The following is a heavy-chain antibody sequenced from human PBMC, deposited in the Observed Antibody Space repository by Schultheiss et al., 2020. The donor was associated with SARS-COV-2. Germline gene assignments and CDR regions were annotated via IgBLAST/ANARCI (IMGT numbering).Heavy chain of an antibody. V-gene: IGHV3-30*04. Sequence: GGSLRLSCAASGFTFSTYAMPLVRQAPGKGLEWVALISYDGNNKYYADSVRGRFTISRDNSKNTLYLEMNSLRAEDTAVYYCARSGSGGWLNPFHSWGQGILVTVSS. J-gene: IGHJ4*02. D-gene: IGHD6-19*01. CDR1: GFTFSTYA. CDR2: ISYDGNNK. CDR3: ARSGSGGWLNPFHS.